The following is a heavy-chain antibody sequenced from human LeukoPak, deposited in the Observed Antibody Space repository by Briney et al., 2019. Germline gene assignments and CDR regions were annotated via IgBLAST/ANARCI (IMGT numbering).Heavy chain of an antibody. CDR1: GGSITSYY. V-gene: IGHV4-4*07. Sequence: PSETLSLTCTVSGGSITSYYWSWIRQPAGKGLEWIGHVYTSGNTNYNPSLKSRVTMSVDTSNNQFSLKLSSVTAADTAVYYCARPGQYSSGYPFDYWGQGTLVTVSS. J-gene: IGHJ4*02. CDR3: ARPGQYSSGYPFDY. CDR2: VYTSGNT. D-gene: IGHD6-19*01.